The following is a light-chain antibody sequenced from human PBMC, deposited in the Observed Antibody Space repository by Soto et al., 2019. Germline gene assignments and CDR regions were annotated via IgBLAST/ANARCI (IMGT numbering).Light chain of an antibody. CDR3: QQLNSFPRT. Sequence: DIQMTQSPASVSASVGDRVAITCRASRGISSWLAWYQQKPGKAPKLLIYAASSLQSGVPSRFSGSGSGTEFTLTISSLQPEDFAIYYCQQLNSFPRTFGQGTKVDI. CDR1: RGISSW. V-gene: IGKV1-12*01. J-gene: IGKJ1*01. CDR2: AAS.